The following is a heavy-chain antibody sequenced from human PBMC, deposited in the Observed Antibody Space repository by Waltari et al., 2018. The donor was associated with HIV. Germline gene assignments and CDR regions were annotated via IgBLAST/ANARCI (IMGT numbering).Heavy chain of an antibody. J-gene: IGHJ3*02. CDR1: GFPFSNYW. Sequence: EVQLVESGGGLVQPGGSLRLSCAASGFPFSNYWMPWGRQAPGKGLVWVSRVNSDGNSINYADSVKGRFNISRDNAKNTRYLQMNSLRAEDTAVYYCVREGPDIDPDYDAFDIWGQGTMVTVSS. D-gene: IGHD4-17*01. V-gene: IGHV3-74*01. CDR3: VREGPDIDPDYDAFDI. CDR2: VNSDGNSI.